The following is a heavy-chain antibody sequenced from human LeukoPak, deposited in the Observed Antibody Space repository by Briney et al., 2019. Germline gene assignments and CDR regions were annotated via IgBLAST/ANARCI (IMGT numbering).Heavy chain of an antibody. CDR2: IKKDGSEK. V-gene: IGHV3-7*03. J-gene: IGHJ3*02. Sequence: PGGSLRLSCAASGFTFSSSWMSWVRQAPGKGLEWVANIKKDGSEKYYVDSVKGRFTISRDNAKNSLYLQMNSLRAEDTAVYYCARGSYGDCVFDIWGQGTMDTVSS. D-gene: IGHD4-17*01. CDR3: ARGSYGDCVFDI. CDR1: GFTFSSSW.